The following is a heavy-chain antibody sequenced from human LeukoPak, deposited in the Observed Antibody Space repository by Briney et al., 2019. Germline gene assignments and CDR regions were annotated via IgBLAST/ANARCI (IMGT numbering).Heavy chain of an antibody. CDR2: ISYDGSIK. D-gene: IGHD3-10*01. Sequence: GRSLRLSCAASGFTFSNYAMHWIRQAPGKGLEWVAVISYDGSIKYYADSLKGRFTISRDNSKNTLYLQMNSLRAEDTAVYYCARTLALYGSGSFFDFWGKGTLVTVSS. J-gene: IGHJ4*02. CDR3: ARTLALYGSGSFFDF. CDR1: GFTFSNYA. V-gene: IGHV3-30-3*01.